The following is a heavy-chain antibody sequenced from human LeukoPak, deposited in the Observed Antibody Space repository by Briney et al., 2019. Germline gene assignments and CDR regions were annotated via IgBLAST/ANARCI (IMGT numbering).Heavy chain of an antibody. Sequence: GASVSVSCRASGYTFTIYAMHWVRQAPGQRREGMGWINAGNGNTKYSQKFQGRVTITRDTSASTAYMELSSLSSEDTAVYYCARVIPYGSGSRWFDPWGQGTLVTVSS. J-gene: IGHJ5*02. CDR3: ARVIPYGSGSRWFDP. CDR2: INAGNGNT. CDR1: GYTFTIYA. V-gene: IGHV1-3*01. D-gene: IGHD3-10*01.